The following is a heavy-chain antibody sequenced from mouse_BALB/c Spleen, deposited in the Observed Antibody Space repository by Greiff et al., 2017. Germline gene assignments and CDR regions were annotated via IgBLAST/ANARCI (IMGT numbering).Heavy chain of an antibody. Sequence: EVQLVESGPSLVKPSQTLSLTCSVTGDSITSGYWNWIRKFPGNKLEYMGYISYSGSTYYNPSLKSRISITRDTSKNQYYLQLNSVTTEDTATYYCARYPSRFWYFDVWGAGTTVTVSS. CDR3: ARYPSRFWYFDV. J-gene: IGHJ1*01. CDR2: ISYSGST. V-gene: IGHV3-8*02. CDR1: GDSITSGY.